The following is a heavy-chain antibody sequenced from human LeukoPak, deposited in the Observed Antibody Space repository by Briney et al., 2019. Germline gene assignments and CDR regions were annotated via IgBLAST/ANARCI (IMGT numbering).Heavy chain of an antibody. J-gene: IGHJ5*02. CDR3: ARGGPIVVSALWP. V-gene: IGHV4-34*01. Sequence: SETLSLTCAVYGGSFSGYYWSWIRQPPGKGLEWIGEINHSGSTNYNPSLKSRVTISVDTSKNQFSLKLSSVTAADTAVYYCARGGPIVVSALWPWGQGTLVTVSS. D-gene: IGHD3-22*01. CDR2: INHSGST. CDR1: GGSFSGYY.